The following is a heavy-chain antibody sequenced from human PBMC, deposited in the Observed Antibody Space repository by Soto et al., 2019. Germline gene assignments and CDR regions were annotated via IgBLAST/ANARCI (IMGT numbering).Heavy chain of an antibody. D-gene: IGHD2-8*01. CDR1: GGSVSNSNYY. CDR3: VSQRASVLTQAYFDY. V-gene: IGHV4-39*01. CDR2: VYYRGRS. J-gene: IGHJ4*02. Sequence: SETLSLTCTVSGGSVSNSNYYWGWIRQSPGKGLEWIGSVYYRGRSYSKSSVKSRVTISVDTSKNQFSLNLNSVTASDTAVYFCVSQRASVLTQAYFDYWGPGALVTVSS.